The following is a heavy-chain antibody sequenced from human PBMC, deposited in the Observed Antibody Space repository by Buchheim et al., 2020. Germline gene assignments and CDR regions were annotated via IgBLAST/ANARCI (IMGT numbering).Heavy chain of an antibody. CDR3: AKGTGAHAARYFDY. CDR2: ISGSGDAT. J-gene: IGHJ4*02. V-gene: IGHV3-23*01. Sequence: EVQLLESGGGLIQPGGSLRLSCAASGFTFSSYDMTWVRQTPGRGLEWVSLISGSGDATYHADSVKGRFTISRVNSKNTLYLHMSSLRAEDTAVYYCAKGTGAHAARYFDYWGQGTL. D-gene: IGHD4/OR15-4a*01. CDR1: GFTFSSYD.